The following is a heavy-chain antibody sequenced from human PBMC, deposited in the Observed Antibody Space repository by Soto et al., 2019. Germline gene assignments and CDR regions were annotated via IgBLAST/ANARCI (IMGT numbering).Heavy chain of an antibody. D-gene: IGHD1-26*01. Sequence: GGSLRLSCAASGFTFSSYSMNWVRQAPGKGLEWVSSISSSSSYIYYADSVKGRFTISRDNAKNSLYLQMNSLRAEDTAVYYCARGRGANACDIWGQGTMVTVSS. CDR3: ARGRGANACDI. CDR2: ISSSSSYI. J-gene: IGHJ3*02. V-gene: IGHV3-21*01. CDR1: GFTFSSYS.